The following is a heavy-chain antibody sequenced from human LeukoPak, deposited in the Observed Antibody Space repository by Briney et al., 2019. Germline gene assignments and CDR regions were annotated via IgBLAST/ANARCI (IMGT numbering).Heavy chain of an antibody. CDR2: IYYSGST. V-gene: IGHV4-59*01. CDR1: GFTFSSYN. CDR3: ARVILGSGREGNWFDA. D-gene: IGHD3-10*01. J-gene: IGHJ5*02. Sequence: PGGSLRLSCAASGFTFSSYNMNWVRQAPGKGLEWIGYIYYSGSTNYNPSLKSRVTISVDTSKNQFSLKLSSMTAADTAVYYCARVILGSGREGNWFDAWGQGTLVTVSS.